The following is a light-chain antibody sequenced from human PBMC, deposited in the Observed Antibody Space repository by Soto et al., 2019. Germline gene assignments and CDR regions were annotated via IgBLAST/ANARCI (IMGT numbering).Light chain of an antibody. Sequence: PGERGILWWMASQRVSSSNFAWYQQKPAQAPRLLIYGASTRAPGIPERFSGSGSGTDFTLTISRLEPEDFAVYYCQQYPTSPKTFGQGTKVDI. CDR2: GAS. V-gene: IGKV3-20*01. CDR1: QRVSSSN. CDR3: QQYPTSPKT. J-gene: IGKJ1*01.